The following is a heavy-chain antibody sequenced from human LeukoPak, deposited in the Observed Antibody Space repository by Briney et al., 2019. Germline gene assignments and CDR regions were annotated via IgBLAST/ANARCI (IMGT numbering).Heavy chain of an antibody. D-gene: IGHD3-22*01. Sequence: TSQTLSLTCTVSGGSISSGGYYWSWIRQPPGKGLEWIGYIYHSGSTYYNPSLKSRVTISVDRSKNQFSLKLSSVTAADTAVYYCAREIAGSGYQSGSPYFDYWGQGTLVTVSS. CDR1: GGSISSGGYY. V-gene: IGHV4-30-2*01. J-gene: IGHJ4*02. CDR2: IYHSGST. CDR3: AREIAGSGYQSGSPYFDY.